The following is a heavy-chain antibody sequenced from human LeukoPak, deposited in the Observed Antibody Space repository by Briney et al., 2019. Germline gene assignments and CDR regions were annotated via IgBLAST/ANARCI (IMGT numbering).Heavy chain of an antibody. D-gene: IGHD4-11*01. V-gene: IGHV3-66*01. J-gene: IGHJ6*02. CDR2: IYSGGST. CDR1: GFTVSSYY. CDR3: ARSYSNHLFGMDV. Sequence: GVSLRLSCAASGFTVSSYYMTWVRQAPGKGLEWVSVIYSGGSTYYADSVKGRVAISRDNSKNTVFLQMNSVRAADTALYYCARSYSNHLFGMDVWGQGTTVTVSS.